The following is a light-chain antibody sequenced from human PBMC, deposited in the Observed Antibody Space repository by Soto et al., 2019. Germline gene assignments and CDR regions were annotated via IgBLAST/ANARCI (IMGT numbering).Light chain of an antibody. CDR3: CSYAGSYTLGV. Sequence: QSALTQPRSVSGSPGQSVTISCTGTSSDVGGHNYVSWYQQHPGKAPKLMIYDVSKRPSGVPDRFSGSKSGNTASLTISGLQAEDEADYYCCSYAGSYTLGVFGTGTKLTVL. V-gene: IGLV2-11*01. CDR1: SSDVGGHNY. J-gene: IGLJ1*01. CDR2: DVS.